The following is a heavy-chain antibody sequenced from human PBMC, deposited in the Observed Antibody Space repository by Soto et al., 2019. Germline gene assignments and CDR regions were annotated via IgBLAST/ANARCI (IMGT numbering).Heavy chain of an antibody. J-gene: IGHJ4*02. CDR1: GDSIRSLNVS. Sequence: QLQLQESGSGLVKPSQTLYLTCSVSGDSIRSLNVSWDWIRQAPGRGLEWIGYVYPSGATYYNPSFRGRLTLSADRSKNQFSLKLTSVTAADTAVYYCARGNGSRVLDSWGQGTLVTVSS. D-gene: IGHD6-13*01. V-gene: IGHV4-30-2*01. CDR3: ARGNGSRVLDS. CDR2: VYPSGAT.